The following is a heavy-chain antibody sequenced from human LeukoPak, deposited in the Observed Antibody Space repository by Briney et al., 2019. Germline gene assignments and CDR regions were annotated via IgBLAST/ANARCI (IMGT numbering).Heavy chain of an antibody. J-gene: IGHJ6*03. V-gene: IGHV4-34*01. CDR3: VRGRNVKWVPGVGGNPRASRYYYYMDV. D-gene: IGHD4-23*01. Sequence: SETLSLTCAVYGGSVTGFSWSWIRQSPVKGLESIGEINHSGGTNYAPSLQSRVTLSLDTSKNQFSLTLTSVTAADTAVYYCVRGRNVKWVPGVGGNPRASRYYYYMDVWGKGTTVTVSS. CDR1: GGSVTGFS. CDR2: INHSGGT.